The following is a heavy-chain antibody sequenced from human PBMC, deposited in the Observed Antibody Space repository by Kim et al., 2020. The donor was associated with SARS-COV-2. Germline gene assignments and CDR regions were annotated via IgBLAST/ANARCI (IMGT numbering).Heavy chain of an antibody. D-gene: IGHD5-18*01. V-gene: IGHV3-9*01. CDR3: AKDSANTAMGGEAEAFDI. J-gene: IGHJ3*02. Sequence: KGRFTISRDNAKNSLYLQMNSLRAEDTALYYCAKDSANTAMGGEAEAFDIWGQGTMVTVSS.